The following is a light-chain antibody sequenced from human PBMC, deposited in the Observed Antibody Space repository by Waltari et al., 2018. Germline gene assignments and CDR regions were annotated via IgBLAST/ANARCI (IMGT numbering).Light chain of an antibody. CDR2: GAS. Sequence: DIQMTQSPSSLSASVGDSVTITCRASQDISNFLAWFQQKPGKAPKSLIYGASSLQSEVPSRFSGSGSGTNFTLTISSLQSEDFATYYCQQYHSYPRTFGQGTKVDIK. J-gene: IGKJ1*01. CDR3: QQYHSYPRT. CDR1: QDISNF. V-gene: IGKV1-16*01.